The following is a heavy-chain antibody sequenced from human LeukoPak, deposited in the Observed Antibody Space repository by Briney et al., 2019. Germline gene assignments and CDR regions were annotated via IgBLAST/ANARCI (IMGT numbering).Heavy chain of an antibody. V-gene: IGHV4-61*02. CDR3: ARIPRYCSSTSCYRGDAFDI. D-gene: IGHD2-2*01. CDR1: GGSISSGSYY. CDR2: IYTSGST. J-gene: IGHJ3*02. Sequence: NPSETLSLTCTVSGGSISSGSYYWRWIRQPAGKGLEWIGRIYTSGSTNYNPSLKSRITISVDTSKNQFSLKLSSVTAADTAVYYCARIPRYCSSTSCYRGDAFDIWGQGTMVTVSS.